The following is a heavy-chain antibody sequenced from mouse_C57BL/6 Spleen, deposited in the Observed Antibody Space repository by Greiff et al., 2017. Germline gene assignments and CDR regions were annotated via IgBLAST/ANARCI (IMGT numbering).Heavy chain of an antibody. Sequence: VQLVESGPELVKPGASVKISCKASGYAFSSSWMNWVKQRPGKGLEWIGRIYPGDGDTNYNGKFKGKATLTADKSSSTAYMQLSSLTSEDSAVYFCARPPYYGSSYDYFDVWGTGTTVTVSS. CDR2: IYPGDGDT. J-gene: IGHJ1*03. CDR1: GYAFSSSW. D-gene: IGHD1-1*01. CDR3: ARPPYYGSSYDYFDV. V-gene: IGHV1-82*01.